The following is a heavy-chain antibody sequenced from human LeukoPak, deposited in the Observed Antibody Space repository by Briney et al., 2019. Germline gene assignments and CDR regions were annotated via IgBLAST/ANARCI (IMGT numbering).Heavy chain of an antibody. Sequence: GGSLRLSCTASGFNFGDHAMSWVRQAPGKGLEWVCFIRSKAYRGTTEYAASVTGRFTISRDDSKSIAFLQMNSLKTEDTALYYCTRGPIQLWIHNAMDVWGQGTTVTVSS. J-gene: IGHJ6*02. CDR2: IRSKAYRGTT. V-gene: IGHV3-49*04. CDR1: GFNFGDHA. D-gene: IGHD5-18*01. CDR3: TRGPIQLWIHNAMDV.